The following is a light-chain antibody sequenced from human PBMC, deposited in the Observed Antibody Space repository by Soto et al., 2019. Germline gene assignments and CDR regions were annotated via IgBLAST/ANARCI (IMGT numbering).Light chain of an antibody. Sequence: EIVLTQSPATLSVSPGERATLSCMASRSVSSNSASYQQKPXHPPRLXXXGASTRATGIPASFSGSGSGTEFTLTISSLQYEDFADHYGQQYKSKERCTSGPGAEVDIK. CDR2: GAS. V-gene: IGKV3-15*01. CDR3: QQYKSKERCT. J-gene: IGKJ1*01. CDR1: RSVSSN.